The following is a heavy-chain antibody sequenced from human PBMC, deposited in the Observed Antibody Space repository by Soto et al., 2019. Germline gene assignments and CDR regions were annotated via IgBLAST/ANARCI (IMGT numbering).Heavy chain of an antibody. CDR1: GFTFSNYG. V-gene: IGHV3-33*01. J-gene: IGHJ4*02. CDR2: IVNDGSTQ. D-gene: IGHD4-17*01. CDR3: ARDDDYPDNGLDY. Sequence: QVQLVESGGGVVQPGRSLRLSCAASGFTFSNYGMHWVRQAPGKGLDWMAVIVNDGSTQHYADSLKGRFTISRDNSKNTLYLHMNSLRAEDTAVYYCARDDDYPDNGLDYWGQGTLVTVSS.